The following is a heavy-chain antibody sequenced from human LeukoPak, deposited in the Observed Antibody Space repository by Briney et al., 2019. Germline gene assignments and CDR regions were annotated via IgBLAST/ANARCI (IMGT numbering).Heavy chain of an antibody. D-gene: IGHD5-18*01. J-gene: IGHJ4*02. V-gene: IGHV1-46*01. CDR2: INPSGGST. CDR3: ARRLKRGSSYGPWGY. CDR1: GYTFTSYY. Sequence: GASVKVSCKASGYTFTSYYMHWVRQAPGQGLEWMGIINPSGGSTSYAQKFQGRVTMTRDMSTSTVYMELSSLRSEDTAVYYCARRLKRGSSYGPWGYWGQGTLVTVSS.